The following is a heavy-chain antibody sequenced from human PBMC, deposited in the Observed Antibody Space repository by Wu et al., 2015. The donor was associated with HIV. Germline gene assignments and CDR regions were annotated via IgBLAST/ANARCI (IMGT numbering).Heavy chain of an antibody. D-gene: IGHD2-21*02. Sequence: HVQLVQSGTEVKKPGSSVKVSCKIFGGNPGGTFTSHPISWVRQAPGQGLEWMGWISAYNGKTNYAQKLQGRVTMTTDKSTSTAYMELRSLRSDDTAVYYCARWAVAVTAHNYGMDVWGQGTTVTVSS. J-gene: IGHJ6*02. CDR1: GGTFTSHP. CDR2: ISAYNGKT. V-gene: IGHV1-18*04. CDR3: ARWAVAVTAHNYGMDV.